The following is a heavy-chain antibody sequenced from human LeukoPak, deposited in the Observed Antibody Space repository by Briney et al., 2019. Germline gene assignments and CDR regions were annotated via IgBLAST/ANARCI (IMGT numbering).Heavy chain of an antibody. D-gene: IGHD2-21*02. CDR3: ARSVHIVVVTAIGY. CDR2: IKPNSGGT. V-gene: IGHV1-2*02. Sequence: GASVQGSSHASCYTFTGDYMHWVRQAPGQGVEGMGWIKPNSGGTNYAQKVQGRVTMTRDTSISTAYMELSRLRSDDTAVYYCARSVHIVVVTAIGYWGQGTLVTVSS. J-gene: IGHJ4*02. CDR1: CYTFTGDY.